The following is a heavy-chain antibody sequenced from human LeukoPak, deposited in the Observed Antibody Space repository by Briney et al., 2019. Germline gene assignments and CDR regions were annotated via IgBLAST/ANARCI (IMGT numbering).Heavy chain of an antibody. CDR3: ARGGPRNIVADY. D-gene: IGHD1-26*01. CDR1: GGSISSYY. V-gene: IGHV4-59*08. CDR2: IYYSGST. Sequence: SETLSLTCTVSGGSISSYYWSWIRQPPGKGLEWIGYIYYSGSTNYNPSLKSRVTISVDTSKNQFSLKLSSVTAADTAVYYCARGGPRNIVADYWGQGTLVTVSS. J-gene: IGHJ4*02.